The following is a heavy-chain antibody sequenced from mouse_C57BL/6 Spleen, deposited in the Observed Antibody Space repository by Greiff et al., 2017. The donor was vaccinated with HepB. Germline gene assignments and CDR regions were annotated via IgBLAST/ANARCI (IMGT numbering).Heavy chain of an antibody. V-gene: IGHV5-17*01. CDR3: ANDPYYAMDY. Sequence: EVQLVESGGGLVKPGGSLKLSCAASGFTFSDYGMHWVRQAPEKGLEWVAYISSGSSTIYYADTVKGRFTISRDNAKNTLFLQMTSLRSEDTAMYYCANDPYYAMDYWGQGTSVTVSS. CDR1: GFTFSDYG. D-gene: IGHD2-12*01. J-gene: IGHJ4*01. CDR2: ISSGSSTI.